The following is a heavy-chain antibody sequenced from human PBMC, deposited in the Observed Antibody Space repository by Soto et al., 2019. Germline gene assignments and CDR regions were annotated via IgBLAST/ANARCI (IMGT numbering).Heavy chain of an antibody. J-gene: IGHJ4*02. Sequence: GGSLRLSCAASGFTFSSYAMSWVRQAPGKGLEWVSAISGSGGSTYYADSVKGRFTISRDNSKNTLYLQMNSLRAEDTAVYYCAKVDPIVVVPAAIFNYWGQGTLVTVSS. V-gene: IGHV3-23*01. CDR2: ISGSGGST. CDR1: GFTFSSYA. D-gene: IGHD2-2*01. CDR3: AKVDPIVVVPAAIFNY.